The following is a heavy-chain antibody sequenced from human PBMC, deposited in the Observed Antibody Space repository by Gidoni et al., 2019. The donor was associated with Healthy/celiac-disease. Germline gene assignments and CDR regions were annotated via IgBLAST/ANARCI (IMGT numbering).Heavy chain of an antibody. V-gene: IGHV3-21*01. D-gene: IGHD3-16*02. CDR2: ISSSSSYI. CDR3: ARDMITFGGVIVENDAFDI. CDR1: GFTFSSYS. J-gene: IGHJ3*02. Sequence: EVQLVESGGGLVKPGGSLRLSCAASGFTFSSYSMNWVRQAPGKGLEWVSSISSSSSYIYYADSVKGRFTISRDNAKNSLYLQMNSLRAEDTAVYYCARDMITFGGVIVENDAFDIWGQGTMVTVSS.